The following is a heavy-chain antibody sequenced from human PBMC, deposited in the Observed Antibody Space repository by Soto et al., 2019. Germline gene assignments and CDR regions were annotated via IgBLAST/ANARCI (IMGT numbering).Heavy chain of an antibody. CDR3: ARDRSMVVVVPGY. CDR2: ISHVGINT. D-gene: IGHD2-2*01. Sequence: QVHLVESGGGVVQPGRSLRLSCAASGFTFSSYAMHWVRQAPGKGLEWVAHISHVGINTYYADSVKGRFTISRDNTKNMVYLKMNSLRVDVTAVYYCARDRSMVVVVPGYWGQGTLVTVSS. V-gene: IGHV3-30-3*01. J-gene: IGHJ4*02. CDR1: GFTFSSYA.